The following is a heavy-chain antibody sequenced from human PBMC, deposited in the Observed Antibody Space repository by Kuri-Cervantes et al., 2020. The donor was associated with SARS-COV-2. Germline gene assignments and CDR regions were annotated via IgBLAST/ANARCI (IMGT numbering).Heavy chain of an antibody. J-gene: IGHJ6*03. CDR2: IFRSGIT. CDR3: ARIDYHTSGYYYYYYYMDV. D-gene: IGHD3-22*01. Sequence: SETLSLTCTVSGGSISSGDYYWGWIRQPPGKGLEWIGSIFRSGITYYNPSLKSRVTMSVDTTKNQFSLKLSSVTAADTAVYYCARIDYHTSGYYYYYYYMDVWGKGTTVTVSS. CDR1: GGSISSGDYY. V-gene: IGHV4-39*01.